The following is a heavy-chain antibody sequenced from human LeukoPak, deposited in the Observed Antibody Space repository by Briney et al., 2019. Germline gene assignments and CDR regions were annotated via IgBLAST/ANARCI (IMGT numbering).Heavy chain of an antibody. CDR2: INHSGST. CDR1: GGSFSGYY. Sequence: SETLSLTCAVYGGSFSGYYWSWIRRPPGKGLEWIGEINHSGSTNYNPSLKSRVTISVDTSKNQFSLKLSSVTAADTAVYYCARDLLKWELPYGDDAFDIWGQGTMVTVSS. D-gene: IGHD1-26*01. CDR3: ARDLLKWELPYGDDAFDI. V-gene: IGHV4-34*01. J-gene: IGHJ3*02.